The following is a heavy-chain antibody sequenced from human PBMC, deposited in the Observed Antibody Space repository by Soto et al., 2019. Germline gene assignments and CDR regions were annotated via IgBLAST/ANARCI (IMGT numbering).Heavy chain of an antibody. CDR3: ARERKLGIYYYYGMDV. Sequence: QVQLVESGGGVVQPGRSLRLSCAASGFTFSSYAMHWVRQAPGKGLEWVAVISYDGSNKYYADSVKGRFTISRDNSKNTRYLQMNSMRAEDTAGYYCARERKLGIYYYYGMDVWGQGTTVTVSS. D-gene: IGHD2-15*01. V-gene: IGHV3-30-3*01. CDR1: GFTFSSYA. J-gene: IGHJ6*02. CDR2: ISYDGSNK.